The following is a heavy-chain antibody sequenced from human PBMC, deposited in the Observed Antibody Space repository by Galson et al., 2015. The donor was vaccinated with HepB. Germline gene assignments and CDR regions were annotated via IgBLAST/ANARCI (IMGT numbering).Heavy chain of an antibody. CDR1: GYTFTSYA. Sequence: SVKVSCKASGYTFTSYAMHWVRQAPGQRLEWMGWINAGNGNTKYSQKFQGRVTITRDTSASTAYMELSSLRSEDTAVYYCARDGYYDSSGYYYRGLLGYWGQGTLVTVSS. D-gene: IGHD3-22*01. V-gene: IGHV1-3*01. CDR3: ARDGYYDSSGYYYRGLLGY. J-gene: IGHJ4*02. CDR2: INAGNGNT.